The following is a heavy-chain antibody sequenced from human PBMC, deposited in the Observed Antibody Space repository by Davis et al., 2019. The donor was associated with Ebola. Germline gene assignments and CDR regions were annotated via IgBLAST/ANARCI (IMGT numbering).Heavy chain of an antibody. CDR2: ISGSGGST. V-gene: IGHV3-23*01. CDR1: GFTFSSYA. D-gene: IGHD2-2*01. Sequence: PGGSLRLSCAASGFTFSSYAMSWVRQAPGKGLEWVSAISGSGGSTYYTDSVKGRFSISRDNSKNTLYLQMNSLRAEDTAVYYCAKDGEVIPTAKDDYFDYWGQGTLVTVSS. CDR3: AKDGEVIPTAKDDYFDY. J-gene: IGHJ4*02.